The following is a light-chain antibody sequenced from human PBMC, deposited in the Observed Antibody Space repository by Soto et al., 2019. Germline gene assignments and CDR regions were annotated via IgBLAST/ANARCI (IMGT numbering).Light chain of an antibody. Sequence: IQMTQSPPSLSASVGDRVTVICRASQSISSYLNWYQQKPGKAPKLLIYAASSLQSGVPSRFSGSGSGTDFTLTISSLQPEDFATYYCQQSYSTPWTFGQGTKVDIK. CDR2: AAS. CDR1: QSISSY. J-gene: IGKJ1*01. V-gene: IGKV1-39*01. CDR3: QQSYSTPWT.